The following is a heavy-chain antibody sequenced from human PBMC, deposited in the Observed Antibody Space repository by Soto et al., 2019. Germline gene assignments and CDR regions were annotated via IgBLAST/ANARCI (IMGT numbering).Heavy chain of an antibody. V-gene: IGHV3-30*18. D-gene: IGHD3-22*01. CDR1: GFTFSSYG. CDR3: AKDPYDSRGSPPDFDY. J-gene: IGHJ4*02. Sequence: QVQLVESGGGVVQPGRSLRLSCAASGFTFSSYGMHWVRQAPGKGLEWVAVISYDGSNKYYADSVKGRFTISRDNSKNTLYLQMNSLRAEDTAVYYCAKDPYDSRGSPPDFDYWGQGTLVTVSS. CDR2: ISYDGSNK.